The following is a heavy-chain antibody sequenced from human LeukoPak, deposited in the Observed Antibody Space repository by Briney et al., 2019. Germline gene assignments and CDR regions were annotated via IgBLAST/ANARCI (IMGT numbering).Heavy chain of an antibody. CDR2: IYYSGTT. V-gene: IGHV4-59*01. Sequence: SETLSLTCTVSGGSISYYYWSWIRQSPGKGLEWIGYIYYSGTTDYNPSLESRVTISVDTSKNQFSLQLRSVTAADTAVYYCAREDPQTTVPEGMEVWGQGTTVTVSS. CDR3: AREDPQTTVPEGMEV. CDR1: GGSISYYY. D-gene: IGHD4-17*01. J-gene: IGHJ6*02.